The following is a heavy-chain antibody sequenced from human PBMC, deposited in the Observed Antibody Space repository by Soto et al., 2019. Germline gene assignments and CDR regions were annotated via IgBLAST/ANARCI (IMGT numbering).Heavy chain of an antibody. V-gene: IGHV3-66*01. CDR2: IYSGGST. CDR3: ARDMVRGMDV. CDR1: GFTFGGSS. J-gene: IGHJ6*02. D-gene: IGHD3-10*01. Sequence: GGSLRLSCASSGFTFGGSSVHWVRQASGKGLEWVSVIYSGGSTYYADSVKGRFTISRDNSKNTLYLQMNSLRAEDTAVYYCARDMVRGMDVWGQGTTVTVSS.